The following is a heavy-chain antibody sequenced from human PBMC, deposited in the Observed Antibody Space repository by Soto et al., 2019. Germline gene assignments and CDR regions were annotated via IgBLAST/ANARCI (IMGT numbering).Heavy chain of an antibody. CDR3: VTLFGAAAPFDY. V-gene: IGHV4-30-4*01. CDR2: ISYSGST. Sequence: QVQLQESGPGLVKPSQTLSLTCTVSGGSISSGDYYWSWIRQPPGKGLEWIGYISYSGSTYYNPSLQSRLTISVDTSKNQFSLKLTSVTAADTAVYYCVTLFGAAAPFDYWGQGTLVTVSS. CDR1: GGSISSGDYY. J-gene: IGHJ4*02. D-gene: IGHD6-13*01.